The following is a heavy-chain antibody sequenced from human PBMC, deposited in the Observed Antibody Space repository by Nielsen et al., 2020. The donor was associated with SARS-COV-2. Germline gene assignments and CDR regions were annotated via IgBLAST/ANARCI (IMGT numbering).Heavy chain of an antibody. CDR2: ISYDGSNK. CDR1: GFTFSSYA. D-gene: IGHD6-19*01. CDR3: ARGASIAVAGTVDY. J-gene: IGHJ4*02. V-gene: IGHV3-30-3*01. Sequence: GGSLRLSCAASGFTFSSYAMHWVRQAPGKGLEWVAVISYDGSNKYYADSVKGRFTISRDNSKNTLYLQMNSLRAEDTAVYYCARGASIAVAGTVDYWGQGTLVTVSS.